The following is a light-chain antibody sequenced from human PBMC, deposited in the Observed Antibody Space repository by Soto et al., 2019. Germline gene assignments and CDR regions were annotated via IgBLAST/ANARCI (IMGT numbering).Light chain of an antibody. CDR2: GAS. V-gene: IGKV3-15*01. CDR1: QSVSSK. J-gene: IGKJ1*01. CDR3: QQYNSLLWT. Sequence: EIVMTQSPATLSVSPGEGATLSCRASQSVSSKLAWYQQKPGQAPRLLIYGASTRATGIPARFSGSGSGTEFTLIISCLQSEDSAVYYCQQYNSLLWTFGQGSKV.